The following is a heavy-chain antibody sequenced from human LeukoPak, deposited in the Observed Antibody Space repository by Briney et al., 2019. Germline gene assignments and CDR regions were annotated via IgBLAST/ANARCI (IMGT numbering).Heavy chain of an antibody. Sequence: GESLKISRKGSGYSFTSYWIGWVRQMPGKGLERMGIIYPGDSDTRYSPSFQGQVTISADKSISTAYLQWSSLKASDTAMYYCARALAARGTSSFDYWGQGTLVTVSS. D-gene: IGHD6-6*01. CDR1: GYSFTSYW. CDR3: ARALAARGTSSFDY. V-gene: IGHV5-51*01. J-gene: IGHJ4*02. CDR2: IYPGDSDT.